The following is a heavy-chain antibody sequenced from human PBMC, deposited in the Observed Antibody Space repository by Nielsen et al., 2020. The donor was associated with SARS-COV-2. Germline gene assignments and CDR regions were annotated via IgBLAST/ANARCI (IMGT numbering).Heavy chain of an antibody. Sequence: SETLSLTCTVSGGSISSGGYYWSWIRQHPGKGLEWIGYIYYSGSTYYNPSLKSRVTISVDTSKNQFSLKLSPVTAADTAVYYCAREGRITGTTDWFDPWGQGTLVTVSS. D-gene: IGHD1-7*01. J-gene: IGHJ5*02. CDR3: AREGRITGTTDWFDP. CDR2: IYYSGST. V-gene: IGHV4-31*03. CDR1: GGSISSGGYY.